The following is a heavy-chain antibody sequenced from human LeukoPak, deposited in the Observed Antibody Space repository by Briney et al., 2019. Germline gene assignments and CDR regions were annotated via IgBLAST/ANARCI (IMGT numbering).Heavy chain of an antibody. J-gene: IGHJ4*02. CDR1: GGSVSSGSYY. D-gene: IGHD3-22*01. Sequence: PSETLSLTCTVSGGSVSSGSYYWSWIRQPPGKGLEWIGYIYYSGSTNYNPSLKSRVTISVDTSKNQFSLKLSSVTAADTAVYYCARTPYYYESSGYYFGYFDYWGQGTLVTVSS. CDR3: ARTPYYYESSGYYFGYFDY. CDR2: IYYSGST. V-gene: IGHV4-61*01.